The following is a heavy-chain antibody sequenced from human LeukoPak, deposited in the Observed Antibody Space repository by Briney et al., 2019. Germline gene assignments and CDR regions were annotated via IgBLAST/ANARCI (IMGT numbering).Heavy chain of an antibody. CDR3: ARDYGSGSYYTDY. CDR1: GFTVSSNY. V-gene: IGHV3-53*01. CDR2: IHSGGST. Sequence: GGSLRLSCAASGFTVSSNYMSWVRQAPGKGLEWGALIHSGGSTYYADSVKGRFTISRDNSKNTMYLQMNSLRAEDTAVYYCARDYGSGSYYTDYWGQGTLVTVSS. J-gene: IGHJ4*02. D-gene: IGHD3-10*01.